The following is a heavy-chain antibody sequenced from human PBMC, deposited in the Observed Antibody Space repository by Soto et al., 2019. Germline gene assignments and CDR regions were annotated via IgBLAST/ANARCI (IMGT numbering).Heavy chain of an antibody. J-gene: IGHJ4*02. Sequence: GESLKISCKGSGYSFTSYWVGWVRQMPGKGLEWMGIIYPGDSDTRYSPSFQGQVTISADKSISTAYLQWSSLKASDTAMYYCAIQSVGATYYFDYWGQGTLVTVSS. CDR1: GYSFTSYW. D-gene: IGHD1-26*01. CDR3: AIQSVGATYYFDY. V-gene: IGHV5-51*01. CDR2: IYPGDSDT.